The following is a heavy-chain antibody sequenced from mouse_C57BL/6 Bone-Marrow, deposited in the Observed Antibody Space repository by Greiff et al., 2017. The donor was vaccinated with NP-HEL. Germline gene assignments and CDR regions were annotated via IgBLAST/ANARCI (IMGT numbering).Heavy chain of an antibody. Sequence: EVQLQESGGGLVQPGGSMKLSCAASGFTFSDAWMDWVRQSPEKGLEWVAEIRNKANNHATYYAESVKGRFTISRDDSKSSVYLQMNSLRAEDTGIYYCTYYYGSPYFDYWGQGTTLTVSS. V-gene: IGHV6-6*01. CDR2: IRNKANNHAT. CDR1: GFTFSDAW. CDR3: TYYYGSPYFDY. J-gene: IGHJ2*01. D-gene: IGHD1-1*01.